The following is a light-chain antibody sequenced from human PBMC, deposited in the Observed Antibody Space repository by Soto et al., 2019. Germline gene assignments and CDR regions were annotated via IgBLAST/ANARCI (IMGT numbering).Light chain of an antibody. CDR1: QSLDRDY. CDR2: KAS. V-gene: IGKV1-5*03. J-gene: IGKJ1*01. CDR3: HQYDSYPRT. Sequence: IQMTQSPSTLSASLGDRVTMTCRASQSLDRDYLAWYQQKPWKAPNLLIYKASTIESGVPSRFSGGGSGTAFTLTISSLQPDDFATYYCHQYDSYPRTFGQGTKVDIK.